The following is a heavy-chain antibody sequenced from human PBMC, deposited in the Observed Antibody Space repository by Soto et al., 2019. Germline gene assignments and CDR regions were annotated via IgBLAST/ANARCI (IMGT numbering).Heavy chain of an antibody. CDR1: GGSIRSGGYY. J-gene: IGHJ6*03. CDR2: IYYSGST. CDR3: ARGLRGSSPRYYYYMDV. D-gene: IGHD6-13*01. Sequence: SETLSLTCTVSGGSIRSGGYYWSWIRQHPGKGLEWIGYIYYSGSTYYNPSLKSRVTISVDTSKNQFSLKLSSVTAADTAVYYCARGLRGSSPRYYYYMDVWGKGTTVTVSS. V-gene: IGHV4-31*03.